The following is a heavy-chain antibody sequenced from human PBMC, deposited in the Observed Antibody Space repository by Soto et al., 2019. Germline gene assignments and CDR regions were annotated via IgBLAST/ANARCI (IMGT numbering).Heavy chain of an antibody. CDR1: GGSIRGYY. CDR2: IYYSGTT. Sequence: SETLSLTCTVSGGSIRGYYWSWIRQPPGKGLEWIGNIYYSGTTNYNPSLKSRVTISVDTSKNQFSLKLSSVTAADTAVYYCARLTWADYGGIFDPWGQGTLVTVSS. D-gene: IGHD4-17*01. J-gene: IGHJ5*02. V-gene: IGHV4-59*01. CDR3: ARLTWADYGGIFDP.